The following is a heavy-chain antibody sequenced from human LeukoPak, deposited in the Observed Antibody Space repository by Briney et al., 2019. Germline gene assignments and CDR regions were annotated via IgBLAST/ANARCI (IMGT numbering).Heavy chain of an antibody. D-gene: IGHD3-3*01. CDR2: IYTSGST. V-gene: IGHV4-4*07. Sequence: PSETLSLTCTVSGGSISSYYWSWIRQPAGKGLEWIGRIYTSGSTNYSPSLKSRVTMSVDTSKNQFSLKLSSVTAADTAVYYCARHANYDFWSGYSAMSAFDIWGQGTMVTVSS. J-gene: IGHJ3*02. CDR1: GGSISSYY. CDR3: ARHANYDFWSGYSAMSAFDI.